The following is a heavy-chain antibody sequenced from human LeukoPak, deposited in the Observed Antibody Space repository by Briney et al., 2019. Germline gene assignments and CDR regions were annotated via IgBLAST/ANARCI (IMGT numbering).Heavy chain of an antibody. V-gene: IGHV1-69*04. J-gene: IGHJ4*02. CDR2: IIPILGIA. Sequence: SVKVSCKASGGTFSSYAISWVRQAPGQGLEWMGRIIPILGIANYAQKFQGRVTITADKSTSTAYMELSSLRSEDTAVYYCARSPGIAARPFDYWGQGTLVTVSS. CDR3: ARSPGIAARPFDY. D-gene: IGHD6-6*01. CDR1: GGTFSSYA.